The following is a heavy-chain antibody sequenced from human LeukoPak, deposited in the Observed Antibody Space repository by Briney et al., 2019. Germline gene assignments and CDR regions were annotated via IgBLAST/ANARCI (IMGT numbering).Heavy chain of an antibody. CDR3: AKQLGYCSDGSCYFPY. CDR2: ISNNGGYT. V-gene: IGHV3-23*01. Sequence: GGSLRLSCAASGFTFSSSAMSWGRQAPGKGLEWVSAISNNGGYTYYADSVQGRFTISRDNSKSTLCLQMNSLRAEDTAVYYCAKQLGYCSDGSCYFPYWGQGTLVTVSS. D-gene: IGHD2-15*01. CDR1: GFTFSSSA. J-gene: IGHJ4*02.